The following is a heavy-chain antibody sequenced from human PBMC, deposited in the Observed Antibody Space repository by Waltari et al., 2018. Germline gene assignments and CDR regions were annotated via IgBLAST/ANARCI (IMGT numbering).Heavy chain of an antibody. CDR1: GYSISSGYY. V-gene: IGHV4-38-2*01. Sequence: QVQLQESGPGLAKPSETLSLTCAVSGYSISSGYYWGWIRQPPGKGLEWIGSIYHSGSTYYNPSLKSRVTISVDTSKNQFSLKLSSVTAADTAVYYCARGKLTMVRGVENWFDPWGQGTLVTVSS. CDR3: ARGKLTMVRGVENWFDP. D-gene: IGHD3-10*01. J-gene: IGHJ5*02. CDR2: IYHSGST.